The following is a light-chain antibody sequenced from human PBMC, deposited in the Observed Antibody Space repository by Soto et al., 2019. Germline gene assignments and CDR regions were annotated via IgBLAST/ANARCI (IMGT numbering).Light chain of an antibody. Sequence: QSVLTQPPSAAGTPRLRVTISCAGSSCNIGSNTVSRYQQLPGTAPKLLIYSNNQRPSGVPDRSSGSNSATSPSLAISGLQSEDEADYYCAAWDDSLTGCYVFGTGTNLPVL. CDR1: SCNIGSNT. J-gene: IGLJ1*01. CDR3: AAWDDSLTGCYV. V-gene: IGLV1-44*01. CDR2: SNN.